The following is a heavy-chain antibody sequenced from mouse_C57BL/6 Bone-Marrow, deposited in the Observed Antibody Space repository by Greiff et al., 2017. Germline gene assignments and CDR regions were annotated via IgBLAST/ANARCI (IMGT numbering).Heavy chain of an antibody. CDR3: TRPTTVVSHGDYCDY. CDR2: IDPETGGT. Sequence: QVQLQQSGAELVRPGASVTLSCKASGYTFTDYEMHWVKQTPVHGLEWIGAIDPETGGTAYNQKFKGKAILTADKSSSTAYMELRSLTSEDSAVYYCTRPTTVVSHGDYCDYWGQGTTRTVSS. J-gene: IGHJ2*01. V-gene: IGHV1-15*01. D-gene: IGHD2-12*01. CDR1: GYTFTDYE.